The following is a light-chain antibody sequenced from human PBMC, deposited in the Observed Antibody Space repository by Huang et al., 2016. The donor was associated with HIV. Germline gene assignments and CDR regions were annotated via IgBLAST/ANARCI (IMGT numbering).Light chain of an antibody. J-gene: IGKJ2*01. CDR2: GSS. CDR1: QNVHGN. Sequence: ETVLTQSPGTLSASLGGIVTLTCRASQNVHGNLAWYQQTPGQPPRLLMYGSSTRAAGVSGRFSASGSETHLTLTITSLQSEDFGIYYCQQYDSWPPRHTFGQGTRLE. CDR3: QQYDSWPPRHT. V-gene: IGKV3-15*01.